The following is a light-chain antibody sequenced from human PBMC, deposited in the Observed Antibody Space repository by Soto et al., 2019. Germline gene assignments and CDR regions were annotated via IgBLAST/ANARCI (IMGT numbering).Light chain of an antibody. V-gene: IGKV1-39*01. J-gene: IGKJ3*01. Sequence: DIQMTQSPSSLSASVGDRVTITCRASQSVGNFLNWYQQKPGLPPKYLIYAASNLQSGVPSRFSGSGSGTDFTLTISRLEPEDFAVYYCQQYGSSPLFTFGPGTKVDIK. CDR3: QQYGSSPLFT. CDR1: QSVGNF. CDR2: AAS.